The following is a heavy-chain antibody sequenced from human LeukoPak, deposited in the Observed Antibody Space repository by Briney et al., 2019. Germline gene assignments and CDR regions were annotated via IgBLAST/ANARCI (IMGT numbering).Heavy chain of an antibody. Sequence: GGSLRLSCAASGFTFSSYWMHWVRQAPGKGLVWVSRINSDGSSTSYADSVKGRFTISRDNAKNTLYLQMNSLRAEDTAVYYCARGPTNYYYGMDVWGQGTTVTVSS. J-gene: IGHJ6*02. CDR1: GFTFSSYW. V-gene: IGHV3-74*01. CDR2: INSDGSST. CDR3: ARGPTNYYYGMDV.